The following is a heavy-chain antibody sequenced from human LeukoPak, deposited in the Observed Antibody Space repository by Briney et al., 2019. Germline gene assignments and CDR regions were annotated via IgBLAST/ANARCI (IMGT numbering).Heavy chain of an antibody. D-gene: IGHD1-26*01. Sequence: GGSLRLSCEVAGFTSSTYTMNWVRQAPGKGLEWVSSISSSGLYIYYADSVKGRFTISRDNAKNSLYLQMNSLRAEDTAVYYCARDRSTIVRSFDYWGQGTLVTVSS. V-gene: IGHV3-21*01. CDR3: ARDRSTIVRSFDY. CDR2: ISSSGLYI. J-gene: IGHJ4*02. CDR1: GFTSSTYT.